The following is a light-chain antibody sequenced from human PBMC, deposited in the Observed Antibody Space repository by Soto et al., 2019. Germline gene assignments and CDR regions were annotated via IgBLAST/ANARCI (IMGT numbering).Light chain of an antibody. CDR3: SSYTSSSTWV. J-gene: IGLJ3*02. CDR2: EVS. V-gene: IGLV2-14*01. CDR1: SRDVGGYNY. Sequence: QSWLTLPASVSGSPGQSITISCTGTSRDVGGYNYVSSYPQHPGKAPKLMIYEVSNRPSGVSNRFSGSKSGNTGSLTISGLQAEDAADYYCSSYTSSSTWVFGGGTQLTVL.